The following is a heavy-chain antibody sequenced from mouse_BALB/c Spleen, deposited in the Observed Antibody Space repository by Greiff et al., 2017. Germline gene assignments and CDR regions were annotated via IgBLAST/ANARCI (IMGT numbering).Heavy chain of an antibody. CDR3: ARQADGYYPFAY. J-gene: IGHJ3*01. D-gene: IGHD2-3*01. CDR1: GFTFSSYY. Sequence: EVQLVESGGGLVKLGGSLKLSCAASGFTFSSYYMSWVRQTPEKRLELVAAINSNGGSTYYPDTVKGRFTISRDNAKNTLYLQMSSLKSEDTALYYCARQADGYYPFAYWGQGTLVTVSA. CDR2: INSNGGST. V-gene: IGHV5-6-2*01.